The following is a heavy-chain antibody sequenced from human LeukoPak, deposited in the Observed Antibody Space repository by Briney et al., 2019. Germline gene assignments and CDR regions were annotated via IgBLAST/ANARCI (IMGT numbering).Heavy chain of an antibody. CDR1: GYTFTGYY. CDR2: IKPNGGGT. D-gene: IGHD6-13*01. Sequence: APVKISCTASGYTFTGYYMHWVRQAPGHELEWMGWIKPNGGGTNYAQKFQGRVTMTRDTSISTAYMELSRLRSDDTAVFYCARVAAAGYNWFDPWGQGTLVTVSS. J-gene: IGHJ5*02. V-gene: IGHV1-2*02. CDR3: ARVAAAGYNWFDP.